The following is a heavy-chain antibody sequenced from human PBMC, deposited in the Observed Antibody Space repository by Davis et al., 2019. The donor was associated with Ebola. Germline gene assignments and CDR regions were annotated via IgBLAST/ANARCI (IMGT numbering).Heavy chain of an antibody. D-gene: IGHD6-13*01. Sequence: SETLSLTCTVSGGSISSYYWSWVRQPPGKGLEWIGYFYSSEITNYNPSLKSRVTISADTSKNQFFLKLTSVTAADTAVYYCARIPTAAKPFDPWGPGILVTVSS. V-gene: IGHV4-59*13. J-gene: IGHJ5*02. CDR1: GGSISSYY. CDR3: ARIPTAAKPFDP. CDR2: FYSSEIT.